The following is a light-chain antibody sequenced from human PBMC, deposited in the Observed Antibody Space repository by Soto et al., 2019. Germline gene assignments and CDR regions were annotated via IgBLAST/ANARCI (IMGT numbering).Light chain of an antibody. CDR3: AVWDDSLRGWV. CDR2: TND. Sequence: QSVLTQPPSASGTPGQRVTISCSGRFSNIGSNYVYWYQQLPGTAPKLLIFTNDQRTSGVPGQFSGSKSGTSASLAISGLRSEDEADYYCAVWDDSLRGWVFGGGTKVTVL. V-gene: IGLV1-47*02. J-gene: IGLJ3*02. CDR1: FSNIGSNY.